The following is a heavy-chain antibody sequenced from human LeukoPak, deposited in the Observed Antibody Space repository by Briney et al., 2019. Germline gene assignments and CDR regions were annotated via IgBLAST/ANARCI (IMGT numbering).Heavy chain of an antibody. CDR1: GYTFTSYY. J-gene: IGHJ4*02. CDR2: INPSGGST. CDR3: VSSSWSPRPLDY. V-gene: IGHV1-46*03. D-gene: IGHD6-13*01. Sequence: ASVKVSCKASGYTFTSYYMHWVRQAPGQGLEWMGIINPSGGSTSYAQKSQGRVTMTRDTSTSTVYMELSSLRSEDTAVYYCVSSSWSPRPLDYWGQGTLVTVSS.